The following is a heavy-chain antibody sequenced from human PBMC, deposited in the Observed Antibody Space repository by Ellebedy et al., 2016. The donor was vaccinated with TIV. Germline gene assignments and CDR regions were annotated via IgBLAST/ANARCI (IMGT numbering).Heavy chain of an antibody. V-gene: IGHV4-39*01. CDR1: GGSVSSTRYY. D-gene: IGHD2-21*02. CDR2: VYYSGSP. J-gene: IGHJ4*02. Sequence: MPSETLFLTCSVSGGSVSSTRYYWAWIRQPTGKGLEYIGSVYYSGSPYYNPSFKSRVTLSADTSKNQFSLNLRTVTAADTAVYYCARTDPWQPIDDWGQGILVSVSS. CDR3: ARTDPWQPIDD.